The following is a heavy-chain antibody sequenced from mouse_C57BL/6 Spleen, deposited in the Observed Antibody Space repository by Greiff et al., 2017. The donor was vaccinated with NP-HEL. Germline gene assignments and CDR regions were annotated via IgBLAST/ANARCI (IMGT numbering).Heavy chain of an antibody. CDR2: ISDGGSYT. J-gene: IGHJ3*01. CDR1: GFTFSSYA. CDR3: ARDRPSITTEKSFFAY. V-gene: IGHV5-4*03. D-gene: IGHD1-1*01. Sequence: EVKLVESGGGLVKPGGSLKLSCAASGFTFSSYAMSWVRQTPEKRLEWVATISDGGSYTYYPDNVKGRFTISRDNAKNNLYLQMSHLKSEDTAMYYCARDRPSITTEKSFFAYLGQGTLVTVSA.